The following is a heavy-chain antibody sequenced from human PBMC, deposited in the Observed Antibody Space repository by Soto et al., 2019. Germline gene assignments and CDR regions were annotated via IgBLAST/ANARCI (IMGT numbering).Heavy chain of an antibody. V-gene: IGHV4-59*08. CDR2: IYYGGST. CDR3: VRYCSSTSCSRAFDI. D-gene: IGHD2-2*01. J-gene: IGHJ3*02. CDR1: GGSIGSYY. Sequence: PSETLSLTCTVSGGSIGSYYWSWIRQPPGKGLEWIGYIYYGGSTNYNPSLRSRVTISVDTSKNHFSLKLSSVTAADTAVYYCVRYCSSTSCSRAFDIWGQGTMVTVSS.